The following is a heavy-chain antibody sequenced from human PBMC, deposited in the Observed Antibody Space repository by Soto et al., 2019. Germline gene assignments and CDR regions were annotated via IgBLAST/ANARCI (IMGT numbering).Heavy chain of an antibody. CDR3: ALLHVPMTYGGGVFDS. J-gene: IGHJ4*02. Sequence: SVKVSCKVSGGSFNTYGIGWGRQAPGQGLEWMGEIIPLLGTPNYAQRFQGRVTITADESTTTAYMELSSLRSEDSAVYYCALLHVPMTYGGGVFDSWGQGTLVTVSS. CDR2: IIPLLGTP. D-gene: IGHD3-16*01. V-gene: IGHV1-69*13. CDR1: GGSFNTYG.